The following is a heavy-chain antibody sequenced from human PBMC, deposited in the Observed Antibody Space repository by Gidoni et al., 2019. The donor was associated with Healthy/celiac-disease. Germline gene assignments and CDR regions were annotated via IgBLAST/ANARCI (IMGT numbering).Heavy chain of an antibody. CDR1: GGTFGSYA. CDR3: ARGEALSQGGWFDP. J-gene: IGHJ5*02. D-gene: IGHD1-26*01. CDR2: IIPIFGTA. Sequence: QVQLVQSGAEVTKPGSSVKVSCKASGGTFGSYAISWGRQDPGQGLEWMGGIIPIFGTAKYAQKFQGRVTITADESTSTAYRELSSLRSEDTAVYYCARGEALSQGGWFDPWGQGTLVTVSS. V-gene: IGHV1-69*01.